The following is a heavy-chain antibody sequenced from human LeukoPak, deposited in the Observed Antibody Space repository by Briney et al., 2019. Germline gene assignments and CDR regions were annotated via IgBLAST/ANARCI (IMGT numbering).Heavy chain of an antibody. V-gene: IGHV3-33*01. CDR2: IWYDGSNK. CDR1: GFTFSSYG. D-gene: IGHD6-19*01. CDR3: AMMGIAVAGDAFDI. J-gene: IGHJ3*02. Sequence: PGRSLRLSCAASGFTFSSYGMHWVRQAPGKGLEWVAVIWYDGSNKYYADSVKGRFTISRDNSKNTLYLQMNSLGAEDTAVYYCAMMGIAVAGDAFDIWGQGTMVTVSS.